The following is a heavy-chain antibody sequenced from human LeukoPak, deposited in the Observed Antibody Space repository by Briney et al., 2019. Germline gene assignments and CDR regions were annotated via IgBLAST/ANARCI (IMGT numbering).Heavy chain of an antibody. V-gene: IGHV3-23*01. J-gene: IGHJ4*02. CDR1: GFTFSSYA. Sequence: GSLRLSCAASGFTFSSYAMSWVRPAPGQGLEWVSTMSGSGGSTYYADSVKGRFTISRDNSKNTLYLQMDSLRAEDTAVYYCAKEASDYGDYRHDFWGQGTLVTVSS. CDR3: AKEASDYGDYRHDF. CDR2: MSGSGGST. D-gene: IGHD4-17*01.